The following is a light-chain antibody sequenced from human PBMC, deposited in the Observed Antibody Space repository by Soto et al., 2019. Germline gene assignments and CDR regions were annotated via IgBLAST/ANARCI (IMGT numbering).Light chain of an antibody. CDR2: AAS. J-gene: IGKJ1*01. CDR3: QQSYSTPRT. CDR1: QSISSY. V-gene: IGKV1-39*01. Sequence: DIQMTQSPSSLSASVGDSVTITCRASQSISSYLNWYQQKPGKAPKLLIYAASSLQSGVPSRFSGRGSGTDFPLTISSLQPEDFATYYCQQSYSTPRTFGQGTKVEIK.